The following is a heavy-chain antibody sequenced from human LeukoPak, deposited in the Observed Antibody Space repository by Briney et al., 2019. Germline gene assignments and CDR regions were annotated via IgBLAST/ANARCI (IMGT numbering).Heavy chain of an antibody. V-gene: IGHV1-8*03. CDR3: ARAKFYRGYSYGRYYYYMDV. D-gene: IGHD5-18*01. Sequence: ASVKVSCKASGYTFTSYDINWVRQATGQGLEWMGWMNPNSGNTGYAQKFQGRVTITRNTSISTAYMELSSLRSDDTAVYYCARAKFYRGYSYGRYYYYMDVWGKGTTVTISS. CDR2: MNPNSGNT. J-gene: IGHJ6*03. CDR1: GYTFTSYD.